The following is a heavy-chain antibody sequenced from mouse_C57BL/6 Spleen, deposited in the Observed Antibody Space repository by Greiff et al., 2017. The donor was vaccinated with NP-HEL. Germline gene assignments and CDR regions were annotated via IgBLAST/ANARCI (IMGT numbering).Heavy chain of an antibody. CDR2: IDPSDSET. CDR3: AIYYDYAGGYFY. V-gene: IGHV1-52*01. CDR1: GYTFTSYW. Sequence: QVQLQQPGAELVRPGSSVKLSCKASGYTFTSYWMHWVKQRPIQGLEWIGNIDPSDSETHYNQKFKDKATLTVDKSSSTAYMQLSSLTSEDSAVYYCAIYYDYAGGYFYWGQGTTLTVSS. J-gene: IGHJ2*01. D-gene: IGHD2-4*01.